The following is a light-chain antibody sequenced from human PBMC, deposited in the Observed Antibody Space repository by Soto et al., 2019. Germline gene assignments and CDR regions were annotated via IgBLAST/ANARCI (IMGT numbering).Light chain of an antibody. CDR1: QGIGND. Sequence: AIQMTQSPSSLSASVGDRVTITCRASQGIGNDLGWYQQKPGKAPKLLIYAASNLQSGVPSRFTGSGSGTDFTPTISSLQPEDFDTHYCLQDYNYPWTFAQGTNVDIK. J-gene: IGKJ1*01. CDR2: AAS. CDR3: LQDYNYPWT. V-gene: IGKV1-6*01.